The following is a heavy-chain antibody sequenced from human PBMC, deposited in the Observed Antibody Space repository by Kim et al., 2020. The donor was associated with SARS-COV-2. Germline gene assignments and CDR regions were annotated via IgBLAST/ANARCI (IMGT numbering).Heavy chain of an antibody. CDR3: TTGLVTRSGY. Sequence: GTTDYAAPVKGRFTISRDDSKSTLYLQMNSLKTEDTAVYYCTTGLVTRSGYWGQRTLVTVSS. CDR2: GTT. D-gene: IGHD2-21*02. J-gene: IGHJ4*02. V-gene: IGHV3-15*01.